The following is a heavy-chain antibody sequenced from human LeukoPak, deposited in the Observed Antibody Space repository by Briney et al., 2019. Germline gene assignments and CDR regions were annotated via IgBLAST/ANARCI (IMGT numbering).Heavy chain of an antibody. Sequence: SETLSLTCAVYGGSFSGYYWSWIRQPPGKGLEWIGEINHSGSTNYNPSLKSQVTISVDTSKNQFSLKLSSVTAADTAVYYCARDPITAFPAHDAFDIWGQGTMVTVSS. J-gene: IGHJ3*02. CDR1: GGSFSGYY. V-gene: IGHV4-34*01. CDR3: ARDPITAFPAHDAFDI. D-gene: IGHD2/OR15-2a*01. CDR2: INHSGST.